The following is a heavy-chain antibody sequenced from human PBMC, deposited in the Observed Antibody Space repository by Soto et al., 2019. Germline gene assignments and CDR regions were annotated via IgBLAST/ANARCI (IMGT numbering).Heavy chain of an antibody. CDR3: AKDMWCSSTSCYPYYYYGMDV. CDR1: GFTFSSYG. CDR2: ISYDGSNK. Sequence: GGSLRLSCAASGFTFSSYGMHWVRQAPGKGLEWVAVISYDGSNKYYADSVKGRFTISRDNSKNTLYLQMNSLRAEDTAVYYCAKDMWCSSTSCYPYYYYGMDVWGQGTTVTVS. D-gene: IGHD2-2*01. V-gene: IGHV3-30*18. J-gene: IGHJ6*02.